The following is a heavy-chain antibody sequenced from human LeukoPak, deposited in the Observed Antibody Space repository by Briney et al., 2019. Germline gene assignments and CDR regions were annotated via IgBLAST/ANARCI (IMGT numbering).Heavy chain of an antibody. V-gene: IGHV4-61*02. CDR1: GGSISSGSHY. Sequence: PSQTLSLTCTVSGGSISSGSHYWSWIRQPAGKGLEWIGRIYTSGSTNYNPSLKSRVTISVDTSKNQFSLKLSSVTAADTAVYYCAREGYGDYSDAFDIWGQGTMVTVSS. CDR3: AREGYGDYSDAFDI. D-gene: IGHD4-17*01. CDR2: IYTSGST. J-gene: IGHJ3*02.